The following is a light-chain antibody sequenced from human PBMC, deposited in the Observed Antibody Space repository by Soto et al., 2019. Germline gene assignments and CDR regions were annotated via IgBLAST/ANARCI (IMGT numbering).Light chain of an antibody. J-gene: IGKJ1*01. V-gene: IGKV3-15*01. CDR3: QQYSKWPPWT. Sequence: EIVMTQSPATLAGSPGETVTLSCRASQSLSGNLAWYQQKPGQAPRLLIFRASTRATGVPARFGGRGSGTESTLTISGLQSEDFAVYYCQQYSKWPPWTFXPGTRWIS. CDR1: QSLSGN. CDR2: RAS.